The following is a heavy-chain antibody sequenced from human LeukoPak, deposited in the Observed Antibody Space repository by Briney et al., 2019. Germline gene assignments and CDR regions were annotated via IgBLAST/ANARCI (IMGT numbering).Heavy chain of an antibody. D-gene: IGHD3-10*01. CDR2: INPNSGGT. Sequence: ASVKVSCKASGYTFIGYYMHWVRQAPGQGLEWMGWINPNSGGTDYEQKFQGRVTMTRDTSISTAYMELSRLRSDDTAVYYCVRDRYYGSGSFYQMDVWGQGTTVTVSS. J-gene: IGHJ6*02. CDR3: VRDRYYGSGSFYQMDV. V-gene: IGHV1-2*02. CDR1: GYTFIGYY.